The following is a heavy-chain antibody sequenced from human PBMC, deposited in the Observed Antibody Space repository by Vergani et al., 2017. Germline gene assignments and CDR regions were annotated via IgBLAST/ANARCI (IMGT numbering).Heavy chain of an antibody. V-gene: IGHV1-24*01. D-gene: IGHD6-6*01. CDR2: FDPEDGET. CDR3: ATSYEDSSSPYYYYGMDV. J-gene: IGHJ6*02. Sequence: QVQLVQSGAEVKKPGASVKVSCKVSGYTLTELSMHWVRQAPGKGLEWMGGFDPEDGETIYAQKFQGRVTMTEDTSTDTAYMELSSLRSEDTAVYYCATSYEDSSSPYYYYGMDVWGQGTTVTVSS. CDR1: GYTLTELS.